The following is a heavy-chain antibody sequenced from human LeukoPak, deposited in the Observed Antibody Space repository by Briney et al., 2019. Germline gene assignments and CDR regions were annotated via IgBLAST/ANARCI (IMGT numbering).Heavy chain of an antibody. J-gene: IGHJ4*02. CDR2: INAGNGNT. Sequence: ASVKVSCKASGYTFTSYAMHWVRQAPGQRLEWMGWINAGNGNTKYSQKFQGRVTITRDTSASTAYMELSSLRSEDTAVYYCARGRERFGELSSFDYWGQGTLVTVSS. CDR3: ARGRERFGELSSFDY. CDR1: GYTFTSYA. D-gene: IGHD3-10*01. V-gene: IGHV1-3*01.